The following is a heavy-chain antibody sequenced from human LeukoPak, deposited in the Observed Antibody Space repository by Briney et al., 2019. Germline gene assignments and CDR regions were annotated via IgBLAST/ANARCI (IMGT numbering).Heavy chain of an antibody. CDR1: GGSISSYY. J-gene: IGHJ4*02. CDR3: ASSYGSGSPPFDY. V-gene: IGHV4-59*08. D-gene: IGHD3-10*01. CDR2: IYYSGST. Sequence: PSETLSLTCTVSGGSISSYYWSWIRQPPGKGLEWIGYIYYSGSTNYNPSLKSRVTISVDTSKNQFSLKLSSVTAADTAVYYCASSYGSGSPPFDYWGQGTLVTVSS.